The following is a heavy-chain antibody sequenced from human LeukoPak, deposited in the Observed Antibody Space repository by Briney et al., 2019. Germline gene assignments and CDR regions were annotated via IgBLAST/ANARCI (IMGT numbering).Heavy chain of an antibody. CDR2: IIPILGIT. V-gene: IGHV1-69*04. CDR3: ARGFESSTSYVSDFDF. J-gene: IGHJ4*02. CDR1: GYTFTTYG. Sequence: GASVKVSCKASGYTFTTYGITWVRQAPGQGLEWMGRIIPILGITNYAQKFQGRVTITADKSTTTAYMELSSLRSEDTAVYFCARGFESSTSYVSDFDFWGQGTLATVSS. D-gene: IGHD3-16*01.